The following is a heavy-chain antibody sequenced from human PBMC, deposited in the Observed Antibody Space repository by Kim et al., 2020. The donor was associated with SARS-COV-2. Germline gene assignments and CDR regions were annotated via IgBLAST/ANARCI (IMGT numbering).Heavy chain of an antibody. Sequence: SHDQRVQGRVTMTRDTSTSTVYMELCSLRSEDTAVYYCARDTVTTKFDPWGQGTLVTVSS. CDR3: ARDTVTTKFDP. D-gene: IGHD4-17*01. J-gene: IGHJ5*02. V-gene: IGHV1-46*01.